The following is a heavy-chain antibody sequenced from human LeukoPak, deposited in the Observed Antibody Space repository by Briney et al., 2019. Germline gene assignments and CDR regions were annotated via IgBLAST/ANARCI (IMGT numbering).Heavy chain of an antibody. CDR2: INHSGST. CDR3: ARGQIILKLLWFGELPRIYFDY. V-gene: IGHV4-34*01. Sequence: KASETPSLTCAVYGGSFSGYYWSWIRQPPGKGLEWIGEINHSGSTNYNPSLKSRVTISVDTSKNQFSLKLSSVTAADTAVYYCARGQIILKLLWFGELPRIYFDYWGQGTLVTVSS. J-gene: IGHJ4*02. CDR1: GGSFSGYY. D-gene: IGHD3-10*01.